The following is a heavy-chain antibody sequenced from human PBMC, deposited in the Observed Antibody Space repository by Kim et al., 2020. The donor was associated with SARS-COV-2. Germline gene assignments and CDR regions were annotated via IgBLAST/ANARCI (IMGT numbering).Heavy chain of an antibody. V-gene: IGHV5-51*01. CDR3: ARIGYCSGGSCGSRDYYYYYGMDV. CDR2: IYPGDSDT. J-gene: IGHJ6*02. Sequence: GESLKISCKGSGYSFTSYWIGWVRQMPGKGLEWMGIIYPGDSDTRYSPSFQGQVTISADKSISTAYLQWSSLKASDTAMYYCARIGYCSGGSCGSRDYYYYYGMDVWGQGTTVTVSS. CDR1: GYSFTSYW. D-gene: IGHD2-15*01.